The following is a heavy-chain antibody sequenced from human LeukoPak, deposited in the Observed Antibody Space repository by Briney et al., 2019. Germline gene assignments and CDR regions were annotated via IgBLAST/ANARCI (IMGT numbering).Heavy chain of an antibody. CDR2: IYHSGST. D-gene: IGHD3-22*01. CDR1: GGSISGHY. CDR3: ARVGGSGYYLDY. V-gene: IGHV4-30-2*01. Sequence: PSETLSLTCTVSGGSISGHYWSWIRQPPGKGLEWIGHIYHSGSTYYNPSLKSRVTISVDRSKNQFSLKLSSVTAADTAVYYCARVGGSGYYLDYWGQGTLVTVSS. J-gene: IGHJ4*02.